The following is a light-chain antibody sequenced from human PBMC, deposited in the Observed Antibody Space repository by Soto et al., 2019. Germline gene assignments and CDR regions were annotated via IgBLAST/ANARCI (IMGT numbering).Light chain of an antibody. J-gene: IGLJ1*01. CDR1: SSDVGGYKY. Sequence: LTQPASVSGSPGQSITISCTGTSSDVGGYKYVSWYQQHPGKAPKLMIYEVSNRPSGVSNRFSGSKSGNTASLTVSGPQTEDEADYYCSAYAGSNNFVFGSGTKVTVL. V-gene: IGLV2-14*01. CDR3: SAYAGSNNFV. CDR2: EVS.